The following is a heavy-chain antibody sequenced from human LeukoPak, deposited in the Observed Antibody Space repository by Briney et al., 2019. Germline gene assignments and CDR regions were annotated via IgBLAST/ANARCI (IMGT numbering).Heavy chain of an antibody. CDR1: GFTFSDYY. Sequence: PGGSLRLSCAASGFTFSDYYMSWIRQAPGKGLEWVSYISSSGSTIYYADSVKGRFTISRDNAKNSLYLQMNSLRAEDTAVYYCARVEPPWIQLWYQGYFDYWGQGTLVTVSS. V-gene: IGHV3-11*01. CDR2: ISSSGSTI. CDR3: ARVEPPWIQLWYQGYFDY. J-gene: IGHJ4*02. D-gene: IGHD5-18*01.